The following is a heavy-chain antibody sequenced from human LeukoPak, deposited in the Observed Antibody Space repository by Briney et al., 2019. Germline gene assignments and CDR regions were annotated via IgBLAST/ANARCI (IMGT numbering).Heavy chain of an antibody. CDR2: IYYSGST. V-gene: IGHV4-59*01. D-gene: IGHD6-13*01. CDR3: ARTPYSSSWYYFDY. J-gene: IGHJ4*02. CDR1: GGSISSYY. Sequence: NPSETLSLTCTVSGGSISSYYWSWIRQPPGKGLEWIGYIYYSGSTNYNPSLKSRVAISVDTSKNQFSLKLSSVTAADTAVYYCARTPYSSSWYYFDYWGQGTLVTVSS.